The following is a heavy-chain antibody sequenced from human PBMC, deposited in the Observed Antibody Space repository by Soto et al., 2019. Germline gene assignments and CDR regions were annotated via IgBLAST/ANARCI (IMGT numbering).Heavy chain of an antibody. CDR2: IIPIFGTA. V-gene: IGHV1-69*12. CDR1: GGTFSSYA. CDR3: ARGGDWLTHNWFDP. D-gene: IGHD3-9*01. Sequence: QVQLVQSGAEVKKPGSSVKVSCKASGGTFSSYAISWVRQAPGQGLEWMGGIIPIFGTANYAQKLQDRVTITADESTSTAYMELSSLTSEDTAVYYCARGGDWLTHNWFDPWGQGTLVTVSS. J-gene: IGHJ5*02.